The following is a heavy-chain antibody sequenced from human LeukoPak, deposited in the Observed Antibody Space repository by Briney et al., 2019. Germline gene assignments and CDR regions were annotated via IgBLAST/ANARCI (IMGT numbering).Heavy chain of an antibody. J-gene: IGHJ4*02. Sequence: PSETLSLTCTVSGVSISSSNSYWGWIRQPPGKGLEWIGSIYYSGNTYYNASLKSQVSISIDTSKNQFSLKLSSVTAADTAVYYCARHGGGPPYGRKYYFDYWGQGTLVTVSS. CDR2: IYYSGNT. V-gene: IGHV4-39*01. D-gene: IGHD3-10*01. CDR1: GVSISSSNSY. CDR3: ARHGGGPPYGRKYYFDY.